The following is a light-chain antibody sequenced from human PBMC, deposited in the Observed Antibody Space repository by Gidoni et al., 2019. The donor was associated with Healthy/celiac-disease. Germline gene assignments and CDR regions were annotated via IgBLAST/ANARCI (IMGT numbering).Light chain of an antibody. J-gene: IGKJ3*01. Sequence: IQVTQSPSSLSASVGDRVTITCRASQGISSYLAWYQQKPGKAPKLLIYAASTLQSGVPSRFSGSGSGTDFTLTISSLQPEDFATYYCQQLNSYPRVTFGPGTKVDIK. CDR3: QQLNSYPRVT. V-gene: IGKV1-9*01. CDR2: AAS. CDR1: QGISSY.